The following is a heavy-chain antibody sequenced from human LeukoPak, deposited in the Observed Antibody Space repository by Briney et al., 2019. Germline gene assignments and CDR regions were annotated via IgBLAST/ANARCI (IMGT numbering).Heavy chain of an antibody. D-gene: IGHD2-15*01. CDR1: GGSITSGPDY. CDR2: IYTSGST. V-gene: IGHV4-61*02. J-gene: IGHJ3*02. CDR3: ARQLYCSGGSCYGAFDI. Sequence: PSQTLSPTCTVSGGSITSGPDYWSWIRQPAGKGLEWIGRIYTSGSTNYNPSLKSRVTMSVDTSKNQFSLKLSSVTAADTAVYYCARQLYCSGGSCYGAFDIWGQGTMVTVSS.